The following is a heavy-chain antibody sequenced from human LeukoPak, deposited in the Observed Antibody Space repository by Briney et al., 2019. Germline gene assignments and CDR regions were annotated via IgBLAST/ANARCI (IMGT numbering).Heavy chain of an antibody. V-gene: IGHV1-18*01. D-gene: IGHD5-18*01. CDR2: ISAYNGNT. CDR1: GYTLTSYG. CDR3: ARDGGYGRRYYHHYGMEV. Sequence: GASVKVSCKASGYTLTSYGISWVRQAPGQGLEWMGWISAYNGNTNYAQELQGRVTMTTDASTSTAYMELSSLGSDDTAVYYCARDGGYGRRYYHHYGMEVWGQGTTVTVSS. J-gene: IGHJ6*02.